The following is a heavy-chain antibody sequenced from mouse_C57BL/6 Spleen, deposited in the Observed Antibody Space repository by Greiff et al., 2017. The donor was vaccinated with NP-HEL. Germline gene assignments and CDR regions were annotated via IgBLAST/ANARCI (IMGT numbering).Heavy chain of an antibody. CDR2: ISDGGSYT. V-gene: IGHV5-4*01. CDR1: GFTFSSYA. Sequence: EVMLVESGGGLVKPGGSLKLSCAASGFTFSSYAMSWVRQTPEKRLEWVATISDGGSYTYYPDNVKGRFTISRDNAKNNLYLQMSHLKSEDTAMYYCARDGGTWFAYWGQGTLVTVSA. J-gene: IGHJ3*01. CDR3: ARDGGTWFAY.